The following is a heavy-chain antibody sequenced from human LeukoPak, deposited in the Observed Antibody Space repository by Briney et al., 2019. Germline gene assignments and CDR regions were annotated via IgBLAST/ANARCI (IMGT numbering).Heavy chain of an antibody. CDR1: GGSISSGDYY. V-gene: IGHV4-30-4*08. J-gene: IGHJ2*01. Sequence: SQTLSLTCTVSGGSISSGDYYWSWIRQPPGKGLEWIGYIYYSGSTYYNPSLKSRVTISVDTSKNQFSLKLSSVTAADTAVYYCASPSGSSGWSYWYFDLWGRGTLVTVSS. CDR3: ASPSGSSGWSYWYFDL. CDR2: IYYSGST. D-gene: IGHD6-19*01.